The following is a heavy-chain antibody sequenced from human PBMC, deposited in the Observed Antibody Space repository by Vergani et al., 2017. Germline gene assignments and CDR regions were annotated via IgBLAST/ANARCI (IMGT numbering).Heavy chain of an antibody. J-gene: IGHJ4*02. CDR1: GGSISSYY. D-gene: IGHD4-23*01. Sequence: QVQLQESGPGLVKPSETLSLTCTVSGGSISSYYWSWIRQPPGKGLEWIGYIYYSGRTNYNPSLKSRVTISVDTSKNQFSLKLSSVTAADTAVYYCARSMSPYYGGNDYWGQGTLVTVSS. V-gene: IGHV4-59*01. CDR3: ARSMSPYYGGNDY. CDR2: IYYSGRT.